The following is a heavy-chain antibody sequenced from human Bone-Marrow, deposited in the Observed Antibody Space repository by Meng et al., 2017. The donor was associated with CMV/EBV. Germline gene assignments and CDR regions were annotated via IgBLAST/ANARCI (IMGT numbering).Heavy chain of an antibody. J-gene: IGHJ6*02. CDR3: VRTVDGGDYDYFTN. D-gene: IGHD2-21*01. Sequence: GESLKISCAASGFTFSYYEMNWVRLAPGKGLEWVSTITRSDTHKYSADSVRGRFTISRDNANNLLYLHMTYLRVEDTAVYYCVRTVDGGDYDYFTNWGQGTTVTVSS. CDR2: ITRSDTHK. CDR1: GFTFSYYE. V-gene: IGHV3-21*06.